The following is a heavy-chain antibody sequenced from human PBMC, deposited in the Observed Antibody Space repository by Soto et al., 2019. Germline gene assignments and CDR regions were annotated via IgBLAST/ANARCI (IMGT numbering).Heavy chain of an antibody. CDR1: GFTFSSYG. CDR2: IWYDGSNK. J-gene: IGHJ3*02. V-gene: IGHV3-33*01. D-gene: IGHD3-16*01. Sequence: GGSLRLSCAASGFTFSSYGMHWVRQAPGKGLEWVAVIWYDGSNKYYADSVKGRFTISRDNSKNTLYLQMNSLRAEDTAVYYCARDYGLPSEGAFDIWGQGTMVTVSS. CDR3: ARDYGLPSEGAFDI.